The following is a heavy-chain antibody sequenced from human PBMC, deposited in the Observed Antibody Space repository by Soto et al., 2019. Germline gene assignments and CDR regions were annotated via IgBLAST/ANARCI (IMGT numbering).Heavy chain of an antibody. V-gene: IGHV3-9*01. Sequence: SLRLSCAASGFTFDDYARHWVRQRPGKGLEAVSGISWNSGRIEYADSVKGRFTISRDNAKNSLYLQMNSLRAEATAFYYCARGVGGYETGRLDAWGQGTVVTVSS. CDR1: GFTFDDYA. CDR2: ISWNSGRI. CDR3: ARGVGGYETGRLDA. J-gene: IGHJ4*02. D-gene: IGHD1-26*01.